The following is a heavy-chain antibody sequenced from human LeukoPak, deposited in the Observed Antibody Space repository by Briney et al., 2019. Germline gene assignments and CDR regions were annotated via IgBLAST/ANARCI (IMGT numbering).Heavy chain of an antibody. D-gene: IGHD2-15*01. CDR1: GFTFSSYG. Sequence: GGSLRLSCAASGFTFSSYGMHWVRQAPGKGLEWGAVISYDGSNKYYADSVKGRFTISRDNSKNTLYLQMHSLRAEDTAVYYCAKDILVAAPPYYYYGMDVWGQGTTVTVSS. J-gene: IGHJ6*02. V-gene: IGHV3-30*18. CDR3: AKDILVAAPPYYYYGMDV. CDR2: ISYDGSNK.